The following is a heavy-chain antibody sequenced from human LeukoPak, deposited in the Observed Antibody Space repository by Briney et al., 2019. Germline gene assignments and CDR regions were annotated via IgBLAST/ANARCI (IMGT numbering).Heavy chain of an antibody. V-gene: IGHV1-2*02. D-gene: IGHD3-10*01. CDR1: GYTFTYYY. CDR3: ARDVFGELLMSHWFDP. J-gene: IGHJ5*02. CDR2: INPNSGGT. Sequence: ASVKVSCTASGYTFTYYYMHWVRQAPGQGLEWMGWINPNSGGTNYAQTFQGRVTMTMDTSISTAYMELSRLRSDDTAVYYCARDVFGELLMSHWFDPWGQGTLVTVSS.